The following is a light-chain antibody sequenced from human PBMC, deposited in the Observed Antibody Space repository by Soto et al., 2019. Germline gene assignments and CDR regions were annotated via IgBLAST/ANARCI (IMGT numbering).Light chain of an antibody. Sequence: QSVLTQPPSASGSPGQSVTISCTGTSSDVGGYNYVSWYQQHPGKAPKLMIYEVSKRPSGVPDRFSGSKSGNTASLTVSGLQPEDEADYYCNSYTNSSAVVFGGGTKVTVL. CDR1: SSDVGGYNY. J-gene: IGLJ2*01. V-gene: IGLV2-8*01. CDR2: EVS. CDR3: NSYTNSSAVV.